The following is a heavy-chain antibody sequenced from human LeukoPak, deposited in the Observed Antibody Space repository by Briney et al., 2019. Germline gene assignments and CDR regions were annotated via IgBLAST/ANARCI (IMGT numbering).Heavy chain of an antibody. V-gene: IGHV4-4*09. J-gene: IGHJ4*02. D-gene: IGHD3-16*01. CDR2: IYTSGST. Sequence: SETLSLTCTVSGGSISSYYWSWIRQPPGKGLEWIGYIYTSGSTNYNPSLKSRVTISVDTSKNQFSLKLSSVTAADTAVYYCARMGDYFDYWGQGTLVTVSS. CDR1: GGSISSYY. CDR3: ARMGDYFDY.